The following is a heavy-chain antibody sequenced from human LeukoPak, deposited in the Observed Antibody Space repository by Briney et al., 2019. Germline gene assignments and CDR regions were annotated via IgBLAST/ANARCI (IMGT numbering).Heavy chain of an antibody. D-gene: IGHD3-10*01. J-gene: IGHJ5*02. CDR2: MNPNSGNT. CDR3: ATNRVYDYYGSGSLNWFDP. Sequence: ASVKVSCKASGYTFTSYDINWVRQATGQGLEWMGWMNPNSGNTGYAQKFQGRVTMTRNTSISTAYMELSSLRSEDTAVYYCATNRVYDYYGSGSLNWFDPWGQGTLVTVSS. V-gene: IGHV1-8*01. CDR1: GYTFTSYD.